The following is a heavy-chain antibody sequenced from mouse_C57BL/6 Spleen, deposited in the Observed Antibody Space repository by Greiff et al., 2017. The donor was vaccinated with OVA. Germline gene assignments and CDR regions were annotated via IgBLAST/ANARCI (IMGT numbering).Heavy chain of an antibody. Sequence: VQLQQSGAELVKPGASVKISCKASGYAFSSYWMNWVKQRPGKGLEWIGQLYPGDGDTNYNGKFKGKATLTADKSSSTAYMQLSSLTSEDSAVYVCARGGDYGSSHRPYWGQGTLVTVSA. CDR2: LYPGDGDT. CDR3: ARGGDYGSSHRPY. V-gene: IGHV1-80*01. CDR1: GYAFSSYW. J-gene: IGHJ3*01. D-gene: IGHD1-1*01.